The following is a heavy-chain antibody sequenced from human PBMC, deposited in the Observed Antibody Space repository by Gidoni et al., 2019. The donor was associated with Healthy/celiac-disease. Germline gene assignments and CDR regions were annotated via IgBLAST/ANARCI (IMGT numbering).Heavy chain of an antibody. D-gene: IGHD6-6*01. CDR2: IYWNDDK. CDR3: AHRRAIRGSSSPRAENWFDP. J-gene: IGHJ5*02. Sequence: QITLKESGPTLVKPTQTLTLTCTFSGFSLSTSGVGVGWIRQPPGKALEWLALIYWNDDKRYSPSLKSRLTITKDTSKNQVVLTMTNMDPVDTATYYCAHRRAIRGSSSPRAENWFDPWGQGTLVTVSS. V-gene: IGHV2-5*01. CDR1: GFSLSTSGVG.